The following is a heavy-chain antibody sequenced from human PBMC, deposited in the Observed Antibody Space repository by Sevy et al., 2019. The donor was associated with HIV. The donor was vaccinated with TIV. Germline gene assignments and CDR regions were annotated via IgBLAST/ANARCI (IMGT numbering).Heavy chain of an antibody. CDR2: ISAYNGNT. Sequence: ASVKVSCKASGYTFTSYGISWVRQAPGQGLEWMGWISAYNGNTNYAQKLQGRVTMTTDTSTSTAYMELRSLRSDDTAGYYCARDQRHNPYYYDSSGFPGAYYYYYGMDVWGQGTTVTVSS. D-gene: IGHD3-22*01. CDR3: ARDQRHNPYYYDSSGFPGAYYYYYGMDV. V-gene: IGHV1-18*04. J-gene: IGHJ6*02. CDR1: GYTFTSYG.